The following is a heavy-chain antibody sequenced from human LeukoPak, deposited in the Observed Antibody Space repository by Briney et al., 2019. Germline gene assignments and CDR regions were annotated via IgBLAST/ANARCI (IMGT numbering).Heavy chain of an antibody. CDR3: ATASSSWYLADY. CDR2: ISGSGGST. CDR1: GFTFSSYA. J-gene: IGHJ4*02. D-gene: IGHD6-13*01. V-gene: IGHV3-23*01. Sequence: GGSLRLSCAASGFTFSSYAMSWVRQAPGKGLEWVSAISGSGGSTYYADSVKGRFTISRDNSKNTLYLQMNSLRAEDTAVYYCATASSSWYLADYWGQGTLVTVSS.